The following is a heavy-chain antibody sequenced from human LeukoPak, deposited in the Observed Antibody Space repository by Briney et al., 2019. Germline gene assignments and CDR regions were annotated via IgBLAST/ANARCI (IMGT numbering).Heavy chain of an antibody. CDR2: IYTSGST. Sequence: PSETLSLTCTVSGGSISSYYWSWIRQPAGKGLEWIGRIYTSGSTNYNPSLKSRVTMSVDTSKNQFSLKLSSVTAADTAVYYCARDGRRITMVRGVSNWFDPWGQGTLVTVSS. V-gene: IGHV4-4*07. CDR3: ARDGRRITMVRGVSNWFDP. CDR1: GGSISSYY. J-gene: IGHJ5*02. D-gene: IGHD3-10*01.